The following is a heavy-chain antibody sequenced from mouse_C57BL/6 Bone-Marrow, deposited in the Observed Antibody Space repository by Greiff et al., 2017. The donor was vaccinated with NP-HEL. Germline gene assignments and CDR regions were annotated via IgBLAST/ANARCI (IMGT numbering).Heavy chain of an antibody. D-gene: IGHD1-1*01. Sequence: QVQLQQSGAELVRPGASVTLSCKASGYTFTDYEMHWVKLTPVHGLEWIGAIDPETGGTAYNQKFKGKAILTADKSSSTAYMELRSLTSEDSAVYYCTLYYYGSSYVENFDVWGTGTTVTVSS. CDR2: IDPETGGT. J-gene: IGHJ1*03. CDR3: TLYYYGSSYVENFDV. V-gene: IGHV1-15*01. CDR1: GYTFTDYE.